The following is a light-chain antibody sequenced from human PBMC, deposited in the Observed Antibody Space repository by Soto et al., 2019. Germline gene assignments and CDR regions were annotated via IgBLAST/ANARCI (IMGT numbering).Light chain of an antibody. CDR2: GAS. Sequence: EIVMTQSPATLSVSPGERVTLSCGARQSISGDLAWYQQKPGQAPRLVIYGASTRATGVPARFSGSGSATEFTLTISSLQSEDFAVYYFQQYDSWPHTFGLGTSLEIK. CDR3: QQYDSWPHT. V-gene: IGKV3-15*01. J-gene: IGKJ2*01. CDR1: QSISGD.